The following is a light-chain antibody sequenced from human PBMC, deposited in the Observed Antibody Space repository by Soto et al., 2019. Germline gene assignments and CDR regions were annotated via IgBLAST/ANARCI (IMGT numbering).Light chain of an antibody. CDR1: SSDVGSTFNY. CDR2: DVN. J-gene: IGLJ3*02. V-gene: IGLV2-14*03. Sequence: QSALTQPASVSGSPGQSITISCTGTSSDVGSTFNYVSWYQHHPGKAPRLIMSDVNHRPSGVSDRFSGSTSGNTASLTISGLQAEDEADYFCSSYSTGSTPVLFGGGTKLTVL. CDR3: SSYSTGSTPVL.